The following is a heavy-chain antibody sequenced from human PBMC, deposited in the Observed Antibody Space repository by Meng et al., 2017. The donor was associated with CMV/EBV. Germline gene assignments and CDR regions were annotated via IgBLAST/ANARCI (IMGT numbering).Heavy chain of an antibody. V-gene: IGHV4-59*01. D-gene: IGHD2-2*01. J-gene: IGHJ4*02. CDR1: GGSISSYY. CDR3: ARVVGDVVVPAATQYYFDY. CDR2: IYYSGST. Sequence: GSLRLSCTVSGGSISSYYWSWIRQPPGKGLEWIGYIYYSGSTNYNPSLKSRVTISVDTSKNQLSLKLSSVTAADTAVYYCARVVGDVVVPAATQYYFDYWGQGTLVTVSS.